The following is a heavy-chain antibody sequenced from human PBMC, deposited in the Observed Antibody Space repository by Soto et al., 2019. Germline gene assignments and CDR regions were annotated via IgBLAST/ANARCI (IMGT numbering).Heavy chain of an antibody. CDR1: GGTFSSYA. Sequence: GASVKVSCKASGGTFSSYAISWVRQAPGQGLEWMGGIIPIFGTANYAQKFQGRVTITADKSTSTAYMELSSLRSEDTAVYYCARFRGAHSDGYIIAYWGQGTLVPVSS. J-gene: IGHJ4*02. CDR3: ARFRGAHSDGYIIAY. D-gene: IGHD1-26*01. V-gene: IGHV1-69*06. CDR2: IIPIFGTA.